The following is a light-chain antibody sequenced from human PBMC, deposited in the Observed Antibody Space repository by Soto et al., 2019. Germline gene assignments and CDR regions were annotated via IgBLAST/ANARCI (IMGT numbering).Light chain of an antibody. CDR2: GNN. CDR1: SSNIGAGYD. CDR3: QSYDSSLSGYV. Sequence: QSVLTQPPSVSGAPGQRVTISCTGSSSNIGAGYDVHWYQQLPGTAPKLLIYGNNNRPSGVPDRFSGSKSGTSASLAITGLQAEDEAEYYCQSYDSSLSGYVFGTGTKLTVL. V-gene: IGLV1-40*01. J-gene: IGLJ1*01.